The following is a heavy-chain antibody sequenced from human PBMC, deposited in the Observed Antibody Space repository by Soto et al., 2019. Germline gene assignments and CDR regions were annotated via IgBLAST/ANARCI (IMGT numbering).Heavy chain of an antibody. D-gene: IGHD3-3*01. CDR2: INYRGST. V-gene: IGHV4-34*01. Sequence: PSETLSLTCAVYGGSFTGYYWTWIRQTPGKGLEWIGEINYRGSTYYNPSLESRITMAVDTSKNQFSLKLSSVTAADTAVYFCVGCQSHRITIFEVVIRSYDYGMDVWGQGTTVTVSS. J-gene: IGHJ6*02. CDR3: VGCQSHRITIFEVVIRSYDYGMDV. CDR1: GGSFTGYY.